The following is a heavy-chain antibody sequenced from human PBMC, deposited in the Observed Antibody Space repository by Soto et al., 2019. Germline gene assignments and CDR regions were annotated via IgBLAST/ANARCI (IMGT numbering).Heavy chain of an antibody. CDR3: TTDGNVWGSYRPY. V-gene: IGHV3-15*07. J-gene: IGHJ4*02. Sequence: EVQLVESGGGLVKPGGSLRLSCAASGYTFSNAWMNWVRQAPGKGLEWVGRIKSKTDGGTTDYAAPVKGRFTISRDDSKNTLYLQMNSLKTEDTAVYYCTTDGNVWGSYRPYWGQGTLVTVSS. CDR1: GYTFSNAW. D-gene: IGHD3-16*02. CDR2: IKSKTDGGTT.